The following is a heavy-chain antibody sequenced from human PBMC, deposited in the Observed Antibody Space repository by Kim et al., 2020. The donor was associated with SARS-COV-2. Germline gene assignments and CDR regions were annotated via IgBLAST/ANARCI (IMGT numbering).Heavy chain of an antibody. CDR3: AKDLLYSSSSIDY. V-gene: IGHV3-9*01. J-gene: IGHJ4*02. CDR2: GSI. Sequence: GSIGYADSVKGRFTISSDNAKNSLYLQMNSLRAEDTALYYCAKDLLYSSSSIDYWGQGTLVTVSS. D-gene: IGHD6-6*01.